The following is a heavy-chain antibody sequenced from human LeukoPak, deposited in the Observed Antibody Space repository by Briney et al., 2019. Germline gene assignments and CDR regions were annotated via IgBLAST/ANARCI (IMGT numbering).Heavy chain of an antibody. CDR3: ARSNSGSYRELDY. D-gene: IGHD1-26*01. Sequence: PSQTLSLTCTVSGGSINSGSYFWSWIRQPAGKGLEWIGRIYTSGITNYNSSLMSRVTISIDTSKNQFSLKLSSVTAADTAVYYCARSNSGSYRELDYWGQGALVTVSS. CDR1: GGSINSGSYF. CDR2: IYTSGIT. J-gene: IGHJ4*02. V-gene: IGHV4-61*02.